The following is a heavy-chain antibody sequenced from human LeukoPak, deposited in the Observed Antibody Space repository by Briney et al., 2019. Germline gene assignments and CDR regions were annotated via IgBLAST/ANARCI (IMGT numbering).Heavy chain of an antibody. Sequence: PSETLSLTCAVYGGSFSGYYWSWIRQPPGKGLEWIGEINHSGSTNYNPSLKSRVTISVDTSKNQFSLKLSSVTAADTAVYYCARVNLWCSSTSCYADFDYWGQGTLVTVSS. CDR1: GGSFSGYY. J-gene: IGHJ4*02. V-gene: IGHV4-34*01. CDR3: ARVNLWCSSTSCYADFDY. CDR2: INHSGST. D-gene: IGHD2-2*01.